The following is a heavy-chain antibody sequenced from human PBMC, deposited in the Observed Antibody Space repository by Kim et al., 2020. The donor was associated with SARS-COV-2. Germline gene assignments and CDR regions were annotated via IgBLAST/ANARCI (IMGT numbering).Heavy chain of an antibody. D-gene: IGHD4-17*01. V-gene: IGHV1-46*01. CDR1: GYTFTSYY. CDR2: INTSGGST. J-gene: IGHJ4*02. Sequence: ASVKVSCKASGYTFTSYYMHWVRQAPGQGLEWMGIINTSGGSTSYAQKFQGRVTMTRDTSTSTVYMELSSLRSEDTAVYYCARDHGGYGDYTGDWGQGTLVTVSS. CDR3: ARDHGGYGDYTGD.